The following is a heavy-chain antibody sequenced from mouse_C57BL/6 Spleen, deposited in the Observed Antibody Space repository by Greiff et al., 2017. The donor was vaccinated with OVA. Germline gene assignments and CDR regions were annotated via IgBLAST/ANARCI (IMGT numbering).Heavy chain of an antibody. J-gene: IGHJ2*01. CDR3: ARRGNWGFDY. D-gene: IGHD4-1*02. Sequence: VQLKESGPELVKPGASVKISCKASGYSFTGYYMNWVKQSPEKSLEWIGEINPSTGGTTYNQKFKAKATLTVDKSSSTAYMQLKSLTSEDSAVYYCARRGNWGFDYWGQGTTLTVSS. V-gene: IGHV1-42*01. CDR1: GYSFTGYY. CDR2: INPSTGGT.